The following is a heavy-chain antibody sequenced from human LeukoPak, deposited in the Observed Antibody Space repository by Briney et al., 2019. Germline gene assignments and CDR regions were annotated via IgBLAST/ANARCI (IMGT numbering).Heavy chain of an antibody. CDR1: GGSISSYY. J-gene: IGHJ6*04. CDR2: IYYSGST. CDR3: ARELGAV. V-gene: IGHV4-59*01. Sequence: SETLSLTCTVSGGSISSYYWSWIRQPPGKGLVCIGYIYYSGSTNYNPSLTSTVTISVDTSKNQFSRKLSSVTTADTAVYYCARELGAVWGKGTTVTVSS.